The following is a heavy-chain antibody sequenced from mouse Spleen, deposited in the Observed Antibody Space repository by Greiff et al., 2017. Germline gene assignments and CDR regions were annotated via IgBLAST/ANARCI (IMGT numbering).Heavy chain of an antibody. CDR2: ISDGGSYT. Sequence: EVQGVESGGGLVKPGGSLKLSCAASGFTFSDYYMYWVRQTPEKRLEWVATISDGGSYTYYPDSVKGRFTISRDNAKNNLYLQMSSLKSEDTAMYYCARDYDGGYAMDYWGQGTSVTVSS. D-gene: IGHD2-12*01. CDR1: GFTFSDYY. J-gene: IGHJ4*01. CDR3: ARDYDGGYAMDY. V-gene: IGHV5-4*02.